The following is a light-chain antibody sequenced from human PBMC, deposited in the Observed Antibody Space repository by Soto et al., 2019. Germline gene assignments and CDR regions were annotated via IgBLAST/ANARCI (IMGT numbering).Light chain of an antibody. CDR3: LQRANWPPLT. Sequence: EIVLTQSPATLSLSPGERATLSCRASQSVSSYLAWYQQKPGQAPRLLIYDASNRAAGIPARFSGSGSGTDFTLTISSREPEDFAVYYCLQRANWPPLTCGGGTKVEI. CDR1: QSVSSY. V-gene: IGKV3-11*01. CDR2: DAS. J-gene: IGKJ4*02.